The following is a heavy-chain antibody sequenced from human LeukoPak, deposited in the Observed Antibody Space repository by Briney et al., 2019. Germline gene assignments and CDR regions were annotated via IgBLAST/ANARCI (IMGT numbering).Heavy chain of an antibody. CDR1: GGTFSSYA. CDR2: IIPILGIA. Sequence: SVKVSCKASGGTFSSYAISWVRQAPGQGLEWMGRIIPILGIANYAQKFQGRVTITADKSTSTAYMELSSLRSEDTAVYYCARHLTGQRAFDIWGQGTMVTVSS. J-gene: IGHJ3*02. CDR3: ARHLTGQRAFDI. V-gene: IGHV1-69*04.